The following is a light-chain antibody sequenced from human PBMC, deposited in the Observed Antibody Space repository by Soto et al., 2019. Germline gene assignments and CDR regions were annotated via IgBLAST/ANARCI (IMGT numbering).Light chain of an antibody. Sequence: AVVTQEPSLTVSPGGTVTLTCGSSTGAVTSGHYPYWFQQKPGQAPRTLIYDTSNKHSWTPARFSGSLLVGKAALTLSGVYSEDEAEYYCLLSYSGARPWVFGGGTKVTVL. CDR2: DTS. CDR3: LLSYSGARPWV. CDR1: TGAVTSGHY. V-gene: IGLV7-46*01. J-gene: IGLJ3*02.